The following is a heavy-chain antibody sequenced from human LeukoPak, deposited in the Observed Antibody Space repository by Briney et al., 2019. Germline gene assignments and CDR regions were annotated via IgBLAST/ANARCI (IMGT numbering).Heavy chain of an antibody. V-gene: IGHV4-39*01. CDR1: GGSISSSSYY. D-gene: IGHD5-12*01. CDR2: MYYSGST. Sequence: PSQTLSLTCTVSGGSISSSSYYWGWIRQPPEKGLEWIGSMYYSGSTYYNPSLKSRVTMSVDTSKNQFSLMLSSVTAADTAVYYCARDGLRHYYYMDVWGKGTTVTVSS. CDR3: ARDGLRHYYYMDV. J-gene: IGHJ6*03.